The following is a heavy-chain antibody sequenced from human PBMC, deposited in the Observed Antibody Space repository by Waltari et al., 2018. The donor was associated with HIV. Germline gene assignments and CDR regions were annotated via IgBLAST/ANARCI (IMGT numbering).Heavy chain of an antibody. CDR3: ARDPYYYDSSGYLCYFDY. CDR1: GFPFSTYA. D-gene: IGHD3-22*01. J-gene: IGHJ4*02. CDR2: ISYDGSNK. V-gene: IGHV3-30-3*01. Sequence: QVQLVESGGGVVQPGRSLRLSCAASGFPFSTYALPWFRQAPGKGLEWVAVISYDGSNKYYADSVKGRFTISRDNSKNTLYLQMNSLRAEDTAVYYCARDPYYYDSSGYLCYFDYWGQGTLVTVSS.